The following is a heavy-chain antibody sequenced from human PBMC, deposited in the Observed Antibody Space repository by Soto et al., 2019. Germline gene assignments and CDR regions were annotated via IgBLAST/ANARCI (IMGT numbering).Heavy chain of an antibody. CDR3: ARDFVVVPAATSDNWFDP. Sequence: QVQLVQSGAEVKKPGASVKVSCKASGYTFTSYYMHWVRQAPGQGLEWMGIINPSGGSTSYAQKLQGRVTMTRDTSTSTVYMELSSLRSEDTAVYYCARDFVVVPAATSDNWFDPWGQGTLVTVSS. V-gene: IGHV1-46*03. CDR1: GYTFTSYY. CDR2: INPSGGST. J-gene: IGHJ5*02. D-gene: IGHD2-2*01.